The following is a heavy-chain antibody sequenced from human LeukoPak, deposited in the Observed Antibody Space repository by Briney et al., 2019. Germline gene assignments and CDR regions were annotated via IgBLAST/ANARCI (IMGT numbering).Heavy chain of an antibody. CDR1: GGSISRYY. CDR2: IYTSGST. CDR3: ARDMGYYDSRGYNHALDI. Sequence: SETLSLTCTVSGGSISRYYLSSIRQPAGKGLEWIGRIYTSGSTNYNPSLKSRVTMSVDTSKNQFSLKLSSVTAADTAVYYCARDMGYYDSRGYNHALDIWGQGTMVTVSS. J-gene: IGHJ3*02. V-gene: IGHV4-4*07. D-gene: IGHD3-22*01.